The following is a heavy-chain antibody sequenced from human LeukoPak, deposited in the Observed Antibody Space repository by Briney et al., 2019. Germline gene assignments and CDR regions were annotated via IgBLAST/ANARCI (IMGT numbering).Heavy chain of an antibody. CDR2: IYYSGST. CDR1: GGSISSSSYY. J-gene: IGHJ5*02. CDR3: ERGGSWFDP. D-gene: IGHD3-16*01. V-gene: IGHV4-39*01. Sequence: SETLSLTCTVSGGSISSSSYYWGWIRQPPGNGLEWIGSIYYSGSTYYNPSLKSRVTISVDTSKNQFSLKLSSVTAADTAVYYCERGGSWFDPWGQGTLVTVSS.